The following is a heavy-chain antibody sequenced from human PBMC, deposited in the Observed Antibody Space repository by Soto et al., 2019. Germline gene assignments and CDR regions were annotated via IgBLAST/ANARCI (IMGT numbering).Heavy chain of an antibody. CDR3: ARGKNDILSGYPLEYYYYGMDV. J-gene: IGHJ6*02. D-gene: IGHD3-9*01. CDR1: GGSISPNY. Sequence: SETLSLTCSVSGGSISPNYWNWIRQSPGKGLEWIGYVNYGGTTTYNPSLKSRVTISVDTSKNQFSLKLTSVTAADTAVYYCARGKNDILSGYPLEYYYYGMDVWGQGTTDTGSS. CDR2: VNYGGTT. V-gene: IGHV4-59*12.